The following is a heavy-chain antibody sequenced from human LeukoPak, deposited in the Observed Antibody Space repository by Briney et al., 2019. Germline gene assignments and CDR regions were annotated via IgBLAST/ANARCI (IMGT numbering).Heavy chain of an antibody. D-gene: IGHD6-13*01. J-gene: IGHJ4*02. Sequence: GGSLRLSCAASGFTFSRYGMHWVRQAPGKGLEWVAVISFDGSYKYYADSVKGRFTISRDNSKNTLYLQLSSLRAEDTAVYYCAKSTGYSTTGRDFDSWGRGTLVTVSS. CDR3: AKSTGYSTTGRDFDS. CDR1: GFTFSRYG. V-gene: IGHV3-30*18. CDR2: ISFDGSYK.